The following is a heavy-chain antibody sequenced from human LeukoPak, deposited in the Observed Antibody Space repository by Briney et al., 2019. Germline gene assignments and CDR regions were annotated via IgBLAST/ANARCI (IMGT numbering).Heavy chain of an antibody. J-gene: IGHJ3*02. CDR1: GYSISSGYY. CDR3: ARVYGAGYDFRGAFDI. Sequence: SETLSLTCTVSGYSISSGYYWGWIRQPPGKGLEWIGSIYHSGSTYYNPSLKSRVTISVDTSKNQFSLKLSSVTAADTAVYYCARVYGAGYDFRGAFDIWGQGTMVTVSS. D-gene: IGHD5-12*01. V-gene: IGHV4-38-2*02. CDR2: IYHSGST.